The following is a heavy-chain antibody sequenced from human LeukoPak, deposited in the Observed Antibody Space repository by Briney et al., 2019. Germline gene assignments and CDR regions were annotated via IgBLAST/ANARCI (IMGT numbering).Heavy chain of an antibody. J-gene: IGHJ5*02. CDR1: GFTFSSYD. CDR2: IGTAGDT. V-gene: IGHV3-13*01. D-gene: IGHD6-13*01. CDR3: ARAAAGTNWFDP. Sequence: PGGSLRLSCAASGFTFSSYDMHWVRQATGKGLEWVSAIGTAGDTYYPGSVKGRFTISRENAKNSLCLQMNSLRAGDTAVYYCARAAAGTNWFDPWGQGTLVTVSS.